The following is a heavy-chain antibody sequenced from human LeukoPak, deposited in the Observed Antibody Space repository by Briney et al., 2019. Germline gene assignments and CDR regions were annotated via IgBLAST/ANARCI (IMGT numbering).Heavy chain of an antibody. Sequence: GGSLRLSCAASGFTFSNYWMSWVRQAPGKGLEWAANIKQGGSEKYYVDSVKGRFTISRDNAKNSLYLQMNSLRAEDTAVYYCARGMFYYGSGSDTGDYWGQGTLVTVSS. V-gene: IGHV3-7*05. D-gene: IGHD3-10*01. CDR1: GFTFSNYW. CDR3: ARGMFYYGSGSDTGDY. J-gene: IGHJ4*02. CDR2: IKQGGSEK.